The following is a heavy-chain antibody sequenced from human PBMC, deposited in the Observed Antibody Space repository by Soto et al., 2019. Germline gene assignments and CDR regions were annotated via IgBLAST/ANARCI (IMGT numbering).Heavy chain of an antibody. CDR3: ARDRGGFCSGGSCSYYGMDV. CDR1: GFTFSNYE. CDR2: ISSSGSTI. J-gene: IGHJ6*02. Sequence: EVQLVESGGGLVQPGGSLRLSCAASGFTFSNYEMNWVRQAPGKGLELVSYISSSGSTIYYADTVKGRFTISRDNAKNSLYLQMNSLRAEDTAVYYCARDRGGFCSGGSCSYYGMDVWGQGTTVTVSS. D-gene: IGHD2-15*01. V-gene: IGHV3-48*03.